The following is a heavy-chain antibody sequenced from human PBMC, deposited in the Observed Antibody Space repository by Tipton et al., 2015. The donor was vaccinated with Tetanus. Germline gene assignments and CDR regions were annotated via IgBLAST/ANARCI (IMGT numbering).Heavy chain of an antibody. V-gene: IGHV4-4*07. D-gene: IGHD5-24*01. J-gene: IGHJ4*02. CDR2: ISNGNT. CDR3: ARGITDGYNRRLDY. CDR1: RGPISSYY. Sequence: GLVKPSETLSLTCTVSRGPISSYYWSWIRQPAGKGLEWIGHISNGNTDYSTSLKSRVTLSVDTSKNQFSLQLRAVTAADTGVYYCARGITDGYNRRLDYWGQGTRVAVS.